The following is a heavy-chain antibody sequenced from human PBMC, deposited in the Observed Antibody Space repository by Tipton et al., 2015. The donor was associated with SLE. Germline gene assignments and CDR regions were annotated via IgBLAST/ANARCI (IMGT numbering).Heavy chain of an antibody. V-gene: IGHV4-31*03. CDR2: IYNTGNT. Sequence: TLSLTCRVSGASISSDVYYWSWIRQLPGKGLEWIGYIYNTGNTYYNPSRKSRVTMSVDTSKNQFSLRVTSVTAADTAVYFCAREGGYAGSGSYGTVWGQGTTVTVSS. CDR1: GASISSDVYY. D-gene: IGHD3-10*01. J-gene: IGHJ6*02. CDR3: AREGGYAGSGSYGTV.